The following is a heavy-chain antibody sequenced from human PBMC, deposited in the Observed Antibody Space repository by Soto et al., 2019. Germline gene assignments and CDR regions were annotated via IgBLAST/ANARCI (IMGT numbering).Heavy chain of an antibody. D-gene: IGHD4-17*01. CDR3: ELSHILVTTFYSFDS. Sequence: PGGSLRLSCAASGFTFSSDAMHWVRRAPGKGLEWVAVISYDGSNKYYADSVKGRFTISRDNSKNTLYLQMNSLRAEDTAVYYCELSHILVTTFYSFDSWGQGTLVTVSS. V-gene: IGHV3-30-3*01. CDR1: GFTFSSDA. CDR2: ISYDGSNK. J-gene: IGHJ5*01.